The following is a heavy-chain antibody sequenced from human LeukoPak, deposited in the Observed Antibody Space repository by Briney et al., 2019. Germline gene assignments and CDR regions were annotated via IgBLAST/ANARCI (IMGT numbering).Heavy chain of an antibody. Sequence: PSETLSLTCTVSGGSINSYYWSWFRQPPGKGLECIGYIYYSGSTNYNPSLKSRVTISVDTSKNQFSLKLSSVTAADTAVYYCARKMHYYDYKYYFDYWGQGTLVTVSS. V-gene: IGHV4-59*12. CDR2: IYYSGST. CDR1: GGSINSYY. CDR3: ARKMHYYDYKYYFDY. D-gene: IGHD3-22*01. J-gene: IGHJ4*02.